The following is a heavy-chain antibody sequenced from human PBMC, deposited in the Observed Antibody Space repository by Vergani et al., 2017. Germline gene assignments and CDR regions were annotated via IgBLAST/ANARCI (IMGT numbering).Heavy chain of an antibody. V-gene: IGHV4-59*01. CDR2: IYYSGST. J-gene: IGHJ5*02. Sequence: QVQLQESGPGLVKPSGTLSLTCTVSGGSISSYYWSWIRQPPGKGLEWIGYIYYSGSTNYNPSLKSRVTISVDTSKNQFSLKLSSVTAADTAVYYCARFLLWFGDRGWFDPWGQGTLVTVSS. CDR3: ARFLLWFGDRGWFDP. D-gene: IGHD3-10*01. CDR1: GGSISSYY.